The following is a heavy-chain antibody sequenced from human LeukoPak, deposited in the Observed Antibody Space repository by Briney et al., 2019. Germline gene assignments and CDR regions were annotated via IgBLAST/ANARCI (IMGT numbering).Heavy chain of an antibody. J-gene: IGHJ4*02. V-gene: IGHV3-23*01. D-gene: IGHD3-22*01. CDR3: AKPPRRQRITMIVVVTTFDY. CDR1: GFTFSSYA. CDR2: ISGSGGST. Sequence: PGGSLRLSCAASGFTFSSYAMSWVRQAPGKGLKWVSAISGSGGSTYYADSVKGRFTISRDNSKNTLYLQMNSLRAEDTAVYYCAKPPRRQRITMIVVVTTFDYWGQGTLVTVSS.